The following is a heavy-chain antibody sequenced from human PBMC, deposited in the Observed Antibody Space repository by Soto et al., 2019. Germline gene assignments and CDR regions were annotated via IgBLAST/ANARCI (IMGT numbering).Heavy chain of an antibody. CDR1: GFTVSNYA. D-gene: IGHD3-22*01. Sequence: GGSLRLSCAGSGFTVSNYAMSWVRQAPGKGLEWVSGISSSGGSAYYADSVKGRFTISRDNSRRTLYLQMNSLRAEDTAIYYCATSYYFDSDPPLWGQGTLVTVSS. V-gene: IGHV3-23*01. CDR2: ISSSGGSA. CDR3: ATSYYFDSDPPL. J-gene: IGHJ4*02.